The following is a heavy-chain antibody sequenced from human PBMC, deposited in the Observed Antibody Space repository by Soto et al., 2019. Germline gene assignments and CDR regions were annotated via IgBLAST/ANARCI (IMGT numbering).Heavy chain of an antibody. CDR3: ARELVVTIGGMDV. D-gene: IGHD5-12*01. CDR2: IYYSGST. Sequence: SETLSLTCTVSGGSTSSADYYWSWVRQPPGKGLEWIGYIYYSGSTFFNPSLKSRVTISKDTSRNQFSLRLNSVTAADTAVYYCARELVVTIGGMDVWGQGPTVTVSS. CDR1: GGSTSSADYY. J-gene: IGHJ6*02. V-gene: IGHV4-30-4*01.